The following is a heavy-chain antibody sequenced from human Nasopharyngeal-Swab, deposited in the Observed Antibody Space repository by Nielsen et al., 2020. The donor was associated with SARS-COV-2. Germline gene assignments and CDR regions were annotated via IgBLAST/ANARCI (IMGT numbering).Heavy chain of an antibody. CDR3: AKGTGMTYGAIDY. V-gene: IGHV3-23*01. J-gene: IGHJ4*01. CDR1: GFTFSSYA. CDR2: ISRTYST. D-gene: IGHD1-14*01. Sequence: GESLKISCVASGFTFSSYAMNWVRQAPGKGLEWVSAISRTYSTYYADSVRGRFTVSRDNSKNTLYLQMSSLRAEDTAVYYCAKGTGMTYGAIDYWGQGTLVTASS.